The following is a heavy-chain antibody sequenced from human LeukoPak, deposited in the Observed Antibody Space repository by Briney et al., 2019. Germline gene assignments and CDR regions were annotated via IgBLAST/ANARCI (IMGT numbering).Heavy chain of an antibody. CDR1: GGSIISYY. Sequence: SETLSDICTVSGGSIISYYWGWVRQSAGEGLEWIGRIYPSGSTEYNTSLKSRVTMSVHMSNKQFSLKLTSVTAADTAVYFCARLKFYDSTGYTPGNYMEVWGREATVPVSS. J-gene: IGHJ6*03. D-gene: IGHD3-22*01. CDR3: ARLKFYDSTGYTPGNYMEV. V-gene: IGHV4-4*07. CDR2: IYPSGST.